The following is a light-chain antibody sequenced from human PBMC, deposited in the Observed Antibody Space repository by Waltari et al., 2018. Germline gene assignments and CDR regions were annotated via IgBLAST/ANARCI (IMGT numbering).Light chain of an antibody. V-gene: IGLV3-21*04. CDR1: NIADKN. CDR2: YDS. CDR3: QVWDTSIDLSV. J-gene: IGLJ1*01. Sequence: SYVLTQAPSVSVAPGETARITCGGNNIADKNVHWYQQKPGQAPVWVIFYDSDRPSGIPERFSGSNSGNTATLTISRAEAGDEADYYCQVWDTSIDLSVFGTGTKVTVL.